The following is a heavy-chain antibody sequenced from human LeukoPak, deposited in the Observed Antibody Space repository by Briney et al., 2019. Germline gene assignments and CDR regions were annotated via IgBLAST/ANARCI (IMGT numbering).Heavy chain of an antibody. D-gene: IGHD3-10*01. CDR3: ARLDYGSGSYAPFDY. CDR2: IYYSGST. J-gene: IGHJ4*02. V-gene: IGHV4-59*01. CDR1: GGSISSYY. Sequence: PSETLSLTCTVSGGSISSYYWSWIRQPPGKGLEWIGYIYYSGSTNYNPSLKSRVTISVDTSKNQFSLKLSSVTAADTAVYYCARLDYGSGSYAPFDYWGQGTLVTASS.